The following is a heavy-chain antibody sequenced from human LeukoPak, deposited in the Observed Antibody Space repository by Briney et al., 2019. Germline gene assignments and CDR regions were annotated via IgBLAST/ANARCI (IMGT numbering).Heavy chain of an antibody. CDR1: GVSISSGGEY. J-gene: IGHJ3*02. CDR2: VYNRGST. Sequence: SETLSLTCTVAGVSISSGGEYWSWIRQHPGKGLEGIGNVYNRGSTYYNPSLKSQVTISVDTSENQFSLRLSPVNAADTAVSYCAREKTAYYYDSSGFSEGAFDIWGQGTMVTVSS. CDR3: AREKTAYYYDSSGFSEGAFDI. V-gene: IGHV4-31*01. D-gene: IGHD3-22*01.